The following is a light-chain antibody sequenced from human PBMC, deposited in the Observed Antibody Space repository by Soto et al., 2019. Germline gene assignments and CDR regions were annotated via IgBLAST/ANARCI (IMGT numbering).Light chain of an antibody. J-gene: IGKJ1*01. CDR3: QQRSNWPPWT. V-gene: IGKV3-11*01. CDR1: QSVGSY. CDR2: DAS. Sequence: EIVLTQSPATLSLSPGERATLSCRASQSVGSYLAWYQQKPGQAPRLLIYDASNRATGIPARFSGSGSGTDFTLTISSLEPEDFAVYYCQQRSNWPPWTFGQGTRWISN.